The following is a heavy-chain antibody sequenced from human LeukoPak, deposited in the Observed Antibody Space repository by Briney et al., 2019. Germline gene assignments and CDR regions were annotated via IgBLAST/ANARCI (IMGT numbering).Heavy chain of an antibody. D-gene: IGHD3-22*01. V-gene: IGHV3-23*01. CDR3: AKDNYYDSNGPTFFDY. J-gene: IGHJ4*02. CDR1: GFTFTNYA. CDR2: ISGSGGSA. Sequence: GGSLRLSCAASGFTFTNYAMSWVRHPPGKGLEWVSGISGSGGSAHYADSVKGRFTISRDSSRSTLDLQMNSLRAEDTAVYYCAKDNYYDSNGPTFFDYWGQGTLVTVSS.